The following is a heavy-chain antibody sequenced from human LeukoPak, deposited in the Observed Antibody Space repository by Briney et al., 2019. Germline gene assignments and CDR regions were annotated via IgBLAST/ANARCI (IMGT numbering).Heavy chain of an antibody. Sequence: ASVKVSCKASGYTFTGYYIHWVRQAPGQGLEWMGLVNPNSGGTNYAQKFQGRVTMTRDTSISTAYMELSRLRSDDAAVYYCARSEVIVGATGGFDYWGQGTLVTVSS. CDR3: ARSEVIVGATGGFDY. CDR2: VNPNSGGT. V-gene: IGHV1-2*02. J-gene: IGHJ4*02. CDR1: GYTFTGYY. D-gene: IGHD1-26*01.